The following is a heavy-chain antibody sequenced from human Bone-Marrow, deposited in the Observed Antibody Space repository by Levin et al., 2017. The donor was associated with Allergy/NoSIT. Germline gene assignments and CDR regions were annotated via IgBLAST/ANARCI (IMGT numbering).Heavy chain of an antibody. D-gene: IGHD2-2*01. CDR2: IYYSGST. Sequence: PSETLSLTCTVSGASISSFYWSWIRQPPGKGLEWIGYIYYSGSTNYSPSLKSRVSMSADMSRNQAYLTMSSVTAADPAVYYCAKQAVPAAMNGFDSWGQGTLVTVSS. V-gene: IGHV4-59*01. CDR3: AKQAVPAAMNGFDS. J-gene: IGHJ5*01. CDR1: GASISSFY.